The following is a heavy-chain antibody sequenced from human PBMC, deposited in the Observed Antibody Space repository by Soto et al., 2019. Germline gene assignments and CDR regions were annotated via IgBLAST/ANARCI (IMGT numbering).Heavy chain of an antibody. Sequence: YSFTSYWIGWVRQMPGKGLEWMGIIYPGDSDTRYSPSFQGQVTISADKSISTAYLQWSSLKASDTAMYYCARHVTGYYYDSSGYYPNLDYWGQGTLVTVPQ. CDR1: YSFTSYW. CDR3: ARHVTGYYYDSSGYYPNLDY. D-gene: IGHD3-22*01. CDR2: IYPGDSDT. J-gene: IGHJ4*02. V-gene: IGHV5-51*01.